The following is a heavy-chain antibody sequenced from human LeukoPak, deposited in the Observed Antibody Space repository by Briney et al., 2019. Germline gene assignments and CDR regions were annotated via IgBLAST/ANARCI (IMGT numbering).Heavy chain of an antibody. CDR3: ARDGYGYYYIDY. D-gene: IGHD5-12*01. CDR1: GFTFSSYA. Sequence: GGSLRLSCAASGFTFSSYAMNWVRQAPGKGLEWVSSISTSTSYIYYTDSAKGRFTISRDNAKNSLYLQMNSLRAEYTAVYYCARDGYGYYYIDYWGQGTLVTVSS. CDR2: ISTSTSYI. V-gene: IGHV3-21*01. J-gene: IGHJ4*02.